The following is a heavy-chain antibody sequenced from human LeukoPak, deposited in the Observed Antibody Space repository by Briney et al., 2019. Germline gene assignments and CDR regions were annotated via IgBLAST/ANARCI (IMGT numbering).Heavy chain of an antibody. Sequence: GGSLRLSCAASGFAFSGFGMSWVRQAPGKGLEWVATISHDSIGTHYIDSVKGRFRISRDNNEGTLDLQMNSLRSEDTAVYYCARLVRGIIITKRYNWFDPWGQGTLVTVSS. CDR2: ISHDSIGT. J-gene: IGHJ5*02. CDR1: GFAFSGFG. D-gene: IGHD3-10*01. CDR3: ARLVRGIIITKRYNWFDP. V-gene: IGHV3-23*01.